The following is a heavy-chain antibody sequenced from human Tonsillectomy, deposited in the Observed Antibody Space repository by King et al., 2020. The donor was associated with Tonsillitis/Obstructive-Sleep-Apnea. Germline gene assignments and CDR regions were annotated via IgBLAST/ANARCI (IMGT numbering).Heavy chain of an antibody. CDR1: GFTFSTYS. CDR3: ARDPGVVAAIVLGVGYFDY. V-gene: IGHV3-48*02. Sequence: VQLVESGGGLVQPGGSLRLSCAASGFTFSTYSMNWVRQAPGKGLEWVSYISSSGSTVYYADSVKGRFTISRDNAKNSLYLQMNSLRDEDTAVYYCARDPGVVAAIVLGVGYFDYWGPGTLVTVSS. D-gene: IGHD2-15*01. J-gene: IGHJ4*02. CDR2: ISSSGSTV.